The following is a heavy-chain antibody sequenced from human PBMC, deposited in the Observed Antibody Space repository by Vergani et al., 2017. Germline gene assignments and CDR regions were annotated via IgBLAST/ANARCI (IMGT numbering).Heavy chain of an antibody. CDR3: ARDTVVVVAATLSYNWFDP. D-gene: IGHD2-15*01. J-gene: IGHJ5*02. CDR1: GGSISSGSYY. V-gene: IGHV4-61*02. Sequence: QVQLQESGPGLVKPSQTLSLTCTVSGGSISSGSYYWSWLRQPAGKGLEWIGRIYTSGSTNYNPSLKGRVTISVDTSKNQFSLKLSSVTAADTAVYYCARDTVVVVAATLSYNWFDPWGQGTLVTVSS. CDR2: IYTSGST.